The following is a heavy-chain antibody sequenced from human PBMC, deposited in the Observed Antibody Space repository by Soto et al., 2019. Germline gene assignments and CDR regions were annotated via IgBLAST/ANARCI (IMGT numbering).Heavy chain of an antibody. Sequence: GGSLRLSCAASGFTFSSYAMSWVRQAPGKGLEWVSAISGSGGSTYYADSVKGRFTISRDNSKNTLFLQMNSLRAEDTAVYYCAKDEDGDYVPTAGRYFDYWGQGTLVTVSS. J-gene: IGHJ4*02. D-gene: IGHD4-17*01. CDR3: AKDEDGDYVPTAGRYFDY. CDR2: ISGSGGST. V-gene: IGHV3-23*01. CDR1: GFTFSSYA.